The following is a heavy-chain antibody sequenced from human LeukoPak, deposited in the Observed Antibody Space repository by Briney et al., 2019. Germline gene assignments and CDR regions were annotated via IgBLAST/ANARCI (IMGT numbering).Heavy chain of an antibody. D-gene: IGHD3-22*01. CDR1: GFTFSTYS. Sequence: PGRSLRLSCAPSGFTFSTYSMNWVRQAPGKGLEWVSSITSSSSYIYYADSVKGRFTFSRDNAKSSLYLQMNSLRAEDTAVYYCARGGHAYYDSSGYRYYFDYWGQGTLVTVSS. CDR2: ITSSSSYI. CDR3: ARGGHAYYDSSGYRYYFDY. V-gene: IGHV3-21*01. J-gene: IGHJ4*02.